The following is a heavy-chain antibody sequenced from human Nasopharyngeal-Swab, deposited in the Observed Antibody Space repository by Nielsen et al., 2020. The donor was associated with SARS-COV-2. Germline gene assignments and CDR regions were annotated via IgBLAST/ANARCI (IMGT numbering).Heavy chain of an antibody. D-gene: IGHD2-2*01. CDR3: ARRVGSTLDY. V-gene: IGHV4-39*01. J-gene: IGHJ4*02. Sequence: SETLSLTCTVSGGSISSSSYYWGWIRQPPGKGLEWIGSIYYSGSTYYNPSLKSRVTISVDTSKNQFSPKLSSVTAADTAVYYCARRVGSTLDYWGQGTLVTVSS. CDR2: IYYSGST. CDR1: GGSISSSSYY.